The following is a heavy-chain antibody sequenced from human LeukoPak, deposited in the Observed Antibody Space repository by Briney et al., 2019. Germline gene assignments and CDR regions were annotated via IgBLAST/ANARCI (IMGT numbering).Heavy chain of an antibody. V-gene: IGHV3-23*01. D-gene: IGHD1-1*01. Sequence: PGGSLRPSCVVSGITFSSYAMSWVRQAPGKGLDWVSAISASGGSTYYADSVKGRFTISRDNSKNTVYLQMNSLRGEDTAIYYCAPNWNLDYWGQGSLVTVSS. CDR3: APNWNLDY. CDR1: GITFSSYA. CDR2: ISASGGST. J-gene: IGHJ4*02.